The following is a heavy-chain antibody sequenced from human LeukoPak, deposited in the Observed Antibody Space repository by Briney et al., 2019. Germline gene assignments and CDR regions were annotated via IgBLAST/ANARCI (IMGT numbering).Heavy chain of an antibody. CDR3: TTVFPMVRGTNWFDP. D-gene: IGHD3-10*01. CDR1: GFTFSNAW. V-gene: IGHV3-15*01. CDR2: IKSKTDDGTT. Sequence: GGSLTLSCAVSGFTFSNAWMSCVRQAPGKGLEWVGRIKSKTDDGTTDYAAPVKGRFTSSRDDSKDTLYLQMNSLKTEDTAVYYCTTVFPMVRGTNWFDPWGQGTLVTVSS. J-gene: IGHJ5*02.